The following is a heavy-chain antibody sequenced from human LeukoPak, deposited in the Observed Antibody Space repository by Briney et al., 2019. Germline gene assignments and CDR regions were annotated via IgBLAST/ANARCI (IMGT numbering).Heavy chain of an antibody. CDR1: GGSISSGGYY. J-gene: IGHJ4*02. V-gene: IGHV4-31*03. CDR2: IYYSGST. Sequence: SETLSLTCTVSGGSISSGGYYWSWIRQHPGKGLEWIGYIYYSGSTYYNPSLKSRVTISVDTSKNQFSLKLSSVTAADTAVYYCARGGSGWWGGFDYWGQGTLVTVSS. CDR3: ARGGSGWWGGFDY. D-gene: IGHD6-19*01.